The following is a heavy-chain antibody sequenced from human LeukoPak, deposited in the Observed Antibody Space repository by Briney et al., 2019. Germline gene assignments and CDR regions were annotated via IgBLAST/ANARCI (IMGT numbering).Heavy chain of an antibody. CDR1: GFTFSYYW. Sequence: GGSLRLSCTASGFTFSYYWMSWVRQAPGKGLEWVANIKEDGSEKYYVDSVKGRFTISRDNAKNSLYLQMNSLRAEDTAVYYCARAGVLWFGESKFDYWGQGTQVTVSS. D-gene: IGHD3-10*01. CDR2: IKEDGSEK. V-gene: IGHV3-7*03. CDR3: ARAGVLWFGESKFDY. J-gene: IGHJ4*02.